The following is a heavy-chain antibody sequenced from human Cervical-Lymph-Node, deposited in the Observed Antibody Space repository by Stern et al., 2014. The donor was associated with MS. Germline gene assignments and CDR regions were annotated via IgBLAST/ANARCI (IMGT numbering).Heavy chain of an antibody. J-gene: IGHJ5*02. Sequence: QVQLVQSGAEVTKPWSSAKVSCKASGGTFSKFPSRWVPQAPGQALELMGGIFPVFGTPTYAQEFRGRVTITADVSTSTVYMELSSLRSDDTAVYYCALSSETSDRWYSLGYDLWGQGTLVTVSS. D-gene: IGHD6-13*01. V-gene: IGHV1-69*01. CDR2: IFPVFGTP. CDR1: GGTFSKFP. CDR3: ALSSETSDRWYSLGYDL.